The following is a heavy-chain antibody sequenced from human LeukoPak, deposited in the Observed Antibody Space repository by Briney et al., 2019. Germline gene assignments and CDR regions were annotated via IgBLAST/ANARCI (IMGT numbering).Heavy chain of an antibody. CDR3: VRDYAYTMDV. Sequence: ASVKVSCKASGYTFTSSGISWVRQAPGQGLEWMGWISAYNGDMNYAPRLQGRVTVTTDTSRSTAYMELRSLRSDDTAVYYCVRDYAYTMDVWGQGTTVIVSS. D-gene: IGHD3-16*01. J-gene: IGHJ6*02. V-gene: IGHV1-18*01. CDR1: GYTFTSSG. CDR2: ISAYNGDM.